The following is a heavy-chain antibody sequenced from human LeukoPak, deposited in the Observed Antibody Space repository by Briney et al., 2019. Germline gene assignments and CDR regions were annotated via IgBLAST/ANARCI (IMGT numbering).Heavy chain of an antibody. D-gene: IGHD1-26*01. J-gene: IGHJ3*02. CDR1: GGYIGSYY. Sequence: SETLSLTCTVSGGYIGSYYWSWIRQPAGKGLEWIGRIYPSGNTMYNPSLKSRVTISIDTSKNQFSLKLTSATAADTAVYYCARHYSESGVDAFDIWGQGTMVTVSS. CDR2: IYPSGNT. CDR3: ARHYSESGVDAFDI. V-gene: IGHV4-4*07.